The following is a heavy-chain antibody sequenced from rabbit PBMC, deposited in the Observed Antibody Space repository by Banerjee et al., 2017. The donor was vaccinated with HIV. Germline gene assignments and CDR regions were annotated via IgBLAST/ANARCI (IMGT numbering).Heavy chain of an antibody. CDR2: IYAGSGNIT. CDR3: ARDSGWGLYFDF. D-gene: IGHD4-1*01. Sequence: QSLEESGGDLVKPGASLTLSCTASGFSFSGSHYMCWVRQAPGKGLEWVTCIYAGSGNITYYASWAKGRFTISETSSTTVTLQMTSLTVADTATYFCARDSGWGLYFDFWGPGTLVTVS. CDR1: GFSFSGSHY. J-gene: IGHJ4*01. V-gene: IGHV1S40*01.